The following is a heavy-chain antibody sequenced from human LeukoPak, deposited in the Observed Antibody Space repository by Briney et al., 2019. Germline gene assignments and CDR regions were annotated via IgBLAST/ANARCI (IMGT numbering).Heavy chain of an antibody. V-gene: IGHV1-46*01. CDR2: INPSGGCT. Sequence: GASVKVSCKASGYTFTSYYMHWVRQAPGQGLEWMGIINPSGGCTSYAQKFQGRVTMTRDMSTSTVYMELSSLRSEDTAVYYCARDLFSSSWTNWFDPWGQGTLVTVSS. CDR3: ARDLFSSSWTNWFDP. J-gene: IGHJ5*02. D-gene: IGHD6-13*01. CDR1: GYTFTSYY.